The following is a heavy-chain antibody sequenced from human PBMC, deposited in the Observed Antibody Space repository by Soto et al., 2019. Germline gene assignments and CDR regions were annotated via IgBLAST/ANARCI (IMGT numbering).Heavy chain of an antibody. CDR3: AREVGTYYYGMDV. CDR2: INSDGSST. V-gene: IGHV3-74*01. D-gene: IGHD3-10*01. J-gene: IGHJ6*02. Sequence: GGSLRLSCAASGFTFSSYWMHWVRQAPGKGLVWVSRINSDGSSTSYADSVKGRFTISRDNAKNTLYLQMNSLRAEDTAVYYCAREVGTYYYGMDVWGQGTTVTVSS. CDR1: GFTFSSYW.